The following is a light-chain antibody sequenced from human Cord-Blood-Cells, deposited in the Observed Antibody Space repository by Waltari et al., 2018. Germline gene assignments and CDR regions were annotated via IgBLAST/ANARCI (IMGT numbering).Light chain of an antibody. J-gene: IGKJ1*01. CDR1: QSVSSSY. CDR2: DAS. V-gene: IGKV3D-20*01. CDR3: QQYGSSPPT. Sequence: EIVLTQSPATLSLSPGERATLSCGASQSVSSSYLAWYQQKPGLAPRLLIYDASSRAIGIPDRFSGSGSGTDFTLTISRLEPEDFAVYYCQQYGSSPPTFGQGTKVEIK.